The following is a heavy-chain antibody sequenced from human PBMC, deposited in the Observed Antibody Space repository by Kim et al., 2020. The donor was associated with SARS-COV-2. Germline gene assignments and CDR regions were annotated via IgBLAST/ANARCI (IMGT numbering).Heavy chain of an antibody. D-gene: IGHD4-17*01. Sequence: SETLSLTCTVSGGSISSSSYYWGWIRQPPGKGLEWIGSIYYSGSTYYNPSLKSRVTISVDTSKNQFSLKLSSVTAADTAVYYCARAHKYGDFPPYWFDPWGQGTLVTVSS. CDR2: IYYSGST. V-gene: IGHV4-39*07. J-gene: IGHJ5*02. CDR1: GGSISSSSYY. CDR3: ARAHKYGDFPPYWFDP.